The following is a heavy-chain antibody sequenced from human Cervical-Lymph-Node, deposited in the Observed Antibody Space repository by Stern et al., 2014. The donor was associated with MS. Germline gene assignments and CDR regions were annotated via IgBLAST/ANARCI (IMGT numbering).Heavy chain of an antibody. J-gene: IGHJ4*02. CDR3: AHRTAGPFDY. CDR2: IDLNYQK. Sequence: QITLKESGPALVKPTQTLTLTCTFSGFSLSTSGLGVGWIRQPPGEALEWLAYIDLNYQKRYSPSLKSRLTSTKDTSKNQVVLTLTNVDPVDTATYYCAHRTAGPFDYWGQGTLVTVSS. V-gene: IGHV2-5*01. CDR1: GFSLSTSGLG.